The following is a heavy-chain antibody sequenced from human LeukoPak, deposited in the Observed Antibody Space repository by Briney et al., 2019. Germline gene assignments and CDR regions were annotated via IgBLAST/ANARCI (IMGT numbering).Heavy chain of an antibody. CDR3: ARSACSGDSCFLDY. Sequence: ASVKVSCKASGYTFTNYYIHWVRQAPGQGLEWMGMINPSDGSTSYAQKFQGTVPMTRDMSTNTLYMELSSLTSKDTAVYYCARSACSGDSCFLDYWGQGTLVTVSS. V-gene: IGHV1-46*01. D-gene: IGHD2-15*01. J-gene: IGHJ4*02. CDR1: GYTFTNYY. CDR2: INPSDGST.